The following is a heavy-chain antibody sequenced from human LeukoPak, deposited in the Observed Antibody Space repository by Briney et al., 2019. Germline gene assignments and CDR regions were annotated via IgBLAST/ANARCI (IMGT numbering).Heavy chain of an antibody. J-gene: IGHJ4*02. CDR1: GGSFSGYY. Sequence: SETLSLTCAVYGGSFSGYYWSWIRQPPGKGLEWIGEINHSGSTNYNPSLKGRVTISVDTSKNQFSLKLSSVTAADTAVYYCRSQRKNDYWGQGTLVTVSS. V-gene: IGHV4-34*01. D-gene: IGHD6-25*01. CDR3: RSQRKNDY. CDR2: INHSGST.